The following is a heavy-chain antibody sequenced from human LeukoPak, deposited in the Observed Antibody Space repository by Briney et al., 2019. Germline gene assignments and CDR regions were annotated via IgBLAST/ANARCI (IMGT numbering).Heavy chain of an antibody. J-gene: IGHJ4*02. Sequence: SETLSPTCTVSGGSISSSSYYWGWIRQPPGKGLEWIGSIYYSGSTYYNPSLKSRVTISVDTSKNQFSLKLSSVTAADTAVYYCARLDSGVIKLPMEYYFDYWGQGTLVTVSS. V-gene: IGHV4-39*01. CDR2: IYYSGST. CDR3: ARLDSGVIKLPMEYYFDY. CDR1: GGSISSSSYY. D-gene: IGHD3-16*02.